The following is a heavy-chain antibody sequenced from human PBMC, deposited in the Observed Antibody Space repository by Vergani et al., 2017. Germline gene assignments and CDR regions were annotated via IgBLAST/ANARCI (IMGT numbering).Heavy chain of an antibody. V-gene: IGHV1-69*02. CDR3: ARVSPGDNSGWEPFDY. CDR2: IIPIIRLA. D-gene: IGHD6-19*01. J-gene: IGHJ4*02. CDR1: GDIFNNYT. Sequence: QVHLEQSGTEVKKPGSSVKVSCKVSGDIFNNYTVTWVRQAPGQGLEWMGRIIPIIRLATSAQKFQVRVKITGDTSTHTVYMEMNNLRSEDTAVYYCARVSPGDNSGWEPFDYWGQGTLVTVSS.